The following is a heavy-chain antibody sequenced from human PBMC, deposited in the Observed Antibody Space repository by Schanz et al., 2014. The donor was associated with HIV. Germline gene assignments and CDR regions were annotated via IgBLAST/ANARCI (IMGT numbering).Heavy chain of an antibody. V-gene: IGHV3-30*19. CDR2: ISYDGSNK. CDR3: ANEEVPNDY. CDR1: GFTFSNYG. J-gene: IGHJ4*02. Sequence: QVQLVESGGGVVQPGRSLRLSCAASGFTFSNYGMHWVRQAPGKGLEGMAVISYDGSNKYYADSVKGRFTIPRDNSKNTLYLQMNSLRVEDTAVYYCANEEVPNDYWGQGTLVTVSS.